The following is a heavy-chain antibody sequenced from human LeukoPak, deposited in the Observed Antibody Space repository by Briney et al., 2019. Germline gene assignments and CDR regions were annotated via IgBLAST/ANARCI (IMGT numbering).Heavy chain of an antibody. CDR2: SNPNSGGT. D-gene: IGHD2-15*01. CDR1: GYTFTDYF. V-gene: IGHV1-2*02. CDR3: ATLDLLDY. J-gene: IGHJ4*02. Sequence: ASVKVSCKASGYTFTDYFIHWVRQAPGQGLEWMGWSNPNSGGTNYAQKFQGRVTMTRDTSISTAYMELSRLRSDDTAVYYCATLDLLDYWGQGTLVTVSP.